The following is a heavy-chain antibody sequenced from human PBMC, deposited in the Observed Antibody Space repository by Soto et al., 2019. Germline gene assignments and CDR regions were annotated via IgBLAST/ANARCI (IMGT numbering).Heavy chain of an antibody. J-gene: IGHJ6*02. CDR2: LNGDGTTT. D-gene: IGHD2-15*01. CDR1: GFTFSSYW. V-gene: IGHV3-74*01. Sequence: EVQLVESGGGLVQPGGSLRLSCEASGFTFSSYWMHWVRQVPGKGLVWVSRLNGDGTTTNYADSVKGRFTISRDNAKNTAYLQMSSLRAEDTAVYYCARGIRIYYGMDVWGQGTTVTVSS. CDR3: ARGIRIYYGMDV.